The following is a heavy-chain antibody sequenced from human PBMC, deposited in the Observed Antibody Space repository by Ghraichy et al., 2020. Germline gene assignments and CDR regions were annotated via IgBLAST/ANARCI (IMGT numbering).Heavy chain of an antibody. J-gene: IGHJ4*02. D-gene: IGHD3-10*01. Sequence: ASVKVSCKASGYTFTNYGISWVRQAPGQGLEWMGRISVYHGITNYAQKFQGRVTMTTDTSTTTAYMELRSLRSDDTAVYYCAKAYYGSGSYYPTDVLSDYWGQGTLVTVSS. V-gene: IGHV1-18*04. CDR2: ISVYHGIT. CDR1: GYTFTNYG. CDR3: AKAYYGSGSYYPTDVLSDY.